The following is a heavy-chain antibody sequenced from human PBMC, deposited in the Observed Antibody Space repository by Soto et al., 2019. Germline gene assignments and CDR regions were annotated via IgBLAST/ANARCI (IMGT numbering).Heavy chain of an antibody. CDR2: ISAYNGNT. V-gene: IGHV1-18*01. CDR3: ARVYRITMVRGELSEY. J-gene: IGHJ4*02. Sequence: QVQLVQSRAEVKKPGASVKVSCKASGYTFTSYGISWVRQAPGQGLEWMGWISAYNGNTNYAQKLQGRVTMTTDTSTSTAYMELRSLRSDDTAVYYCARVYRITMVRGELSEYWGQGTLVTVSS. CDR1: GYTFTSYG. D-gene: IGHD3-10*01.